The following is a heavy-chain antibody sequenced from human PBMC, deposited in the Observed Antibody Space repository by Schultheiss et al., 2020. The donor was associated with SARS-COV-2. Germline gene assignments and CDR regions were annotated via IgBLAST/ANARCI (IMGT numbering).Heavy chain of an antibody. Sequence: ASVKVSCKASGYTFTSYAMHWVRQAPGQRLEWMGWINAGNGNTKYSQKFQGRVTITRDTSASTAYMELSSLRSEDTAVYYCARADSSGYYSYFDYWGQGTLVTVSS. J-gene: IGHJ4*02. CDR3: ARADSSGYYSYFDY. V-gene: IGHV1-3*01. D-gene: IGHD3-22*01. CDR2: INAGNGNT. CDR1: GYTFTSYA.